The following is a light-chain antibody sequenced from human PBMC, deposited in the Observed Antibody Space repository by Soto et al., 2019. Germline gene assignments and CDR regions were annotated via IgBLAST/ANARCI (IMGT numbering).Light chain of an antibody. CDR3: SSYTSATTYV. V-gene: IGLV2-14*01. CDR1: SSDVGAYNY. J-gene: IGLJ1*01. Sequence: LTQPASVSGSPGQSITISCTGTSSDVGAYNYDSWYQQYPGEAPKVIIYDVSHRPAGVSNRFSGSKSGNTASLTISGLQSQGEADYYCSSYTSATTYVFGTGTKVTVL. CDR2: DVS.